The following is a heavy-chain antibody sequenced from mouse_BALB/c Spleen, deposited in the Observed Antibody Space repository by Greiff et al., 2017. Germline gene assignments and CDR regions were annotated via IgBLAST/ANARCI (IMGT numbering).Heavy chain of an antibody. J-gene: IGHJ4*01. Sequence: EVQLQESGPGLVKPSPSLSLTCTVTGYSITSDYAWNWIRQFPGNKLEWMGYISYSGSTSYNPSLKSRISITRDTSKNQFFLQLNSVTTEDTATYYCAALWLRRRDYAMDYWGQGTSVTVSS. CDR1: GYSITSDYA. V-gene: IGHV3-2*02. CDR2: ISYSGST. D-gene: IGHD2-2*01. CDR3: AALWLRRRDYAMDY.